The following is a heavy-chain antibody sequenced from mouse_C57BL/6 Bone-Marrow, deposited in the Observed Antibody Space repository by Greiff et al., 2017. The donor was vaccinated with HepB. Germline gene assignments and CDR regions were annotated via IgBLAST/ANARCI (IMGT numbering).Heavy chain of an antibody. V-gene: IGHV1-42*01. CDR2: INPSTGGT. CDR3: ASLGSPYWYFDV. J-gene: IGHJ1*03. Sequence: VQLKESGPELVKPGASVKISCKASGYSFTGYYMNWVKQSPEKSLEWIGEINPSTGGTTYNQKFKAKATLTVDKSSSTAYMQLKSLTSEDSAVYYCASLGSPYWYFDVWGTGTTVTVSS. D-gene: IGHD1-1*01. CDR1: GYSFTGYY.